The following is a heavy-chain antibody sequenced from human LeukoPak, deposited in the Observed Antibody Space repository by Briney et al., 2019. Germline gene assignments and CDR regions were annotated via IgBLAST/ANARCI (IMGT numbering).Heavy chain of an antibody. J-gene: IGHJ1*01. CDR3: VCYDNAAEYFHY. D-gene: IGHD3-22*01. CDR2: IYSGGST. V-gene: IGHV3-66*01. CDR1: GFSVSDNY. Sequence: GGSLRLSCAASGFSVSDNYMSWVRQAPGKGLEWVSIIYSGGSTYYADSVKGRFTISRDNSRNTLYLQMNSLRAEDTALYYCVCYDNAAEYFHYWGQGTLVTVSS.